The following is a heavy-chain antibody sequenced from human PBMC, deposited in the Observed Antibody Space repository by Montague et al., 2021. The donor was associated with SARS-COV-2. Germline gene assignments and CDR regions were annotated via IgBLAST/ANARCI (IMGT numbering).Heavy chain of an antibody. V-gene: IGHV4-31*03. CDR2: MYDSGST. J-gene: IGHJ3*02. Sequence: TLSLTCTVSGGSISNGGYYCSWIRQHPGKGLEWIGYMYDSGSTYYNPSLTSRVTMSLDTPKNQFSLKLSSVTAADTAGYYCARGDGVVVAAPYIWGQGTMVTVSS. CDR1: GGSISNGGYY. CDR3: ARGDGVVVAAPYI. D-gene: IGHD2-15*01.